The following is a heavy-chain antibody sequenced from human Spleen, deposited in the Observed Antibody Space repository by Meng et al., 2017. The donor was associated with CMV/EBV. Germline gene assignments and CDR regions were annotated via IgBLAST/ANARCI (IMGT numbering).Heavy chain of an antibody. CDR2: MTGSGGST. CDR3: AKEVFRGAFSAFDI. CDR1: GFSFSNYA. V-gene: IGHV3-23*01. D-gene: IGHD3-10*01. J-gene: IGHJ3*02. Sequence: GGALRRSCAASGFSFSNYAMSWVRQAPGKGLKWVSTMTGSGGSTSYADSVEGRFTISRDNSEKMVHLQMNSLRVEDTAVYYCAKEVFRGAFSAFDIWGQGTMVTVSS.